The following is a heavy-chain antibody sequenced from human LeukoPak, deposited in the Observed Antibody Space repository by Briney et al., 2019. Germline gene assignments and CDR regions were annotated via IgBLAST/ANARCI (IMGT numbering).Heavy chain of an antibody. CDR1: GYSFATYW. Sequence: GESLKISCKASGYSFATYWVGWVRQMPGKGLEWMGIIYPGDSDTRYSPSFQGQVTISVDKSLSTAYLQWSSLEASDTAIYYCAKFARSGKSSRGFDYWGQGTLVTVSS. D-gene: IGHD3-10*01. J-gene: IGHJ4*02. CDR3: AKFARSGKSSRGFDY. CDR2: IYPGDSDT. V-gene: IGHV5-51*01.